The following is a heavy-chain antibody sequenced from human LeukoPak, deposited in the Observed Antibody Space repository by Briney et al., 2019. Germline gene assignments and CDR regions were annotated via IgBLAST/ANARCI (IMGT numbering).Heavy chain of an antibody. D-gene: IGHD1-1*01. CDR1: GGSISSNNW. V-gene: IGHV4-4*02. CDR3: ARVNINNWHSCDY. J-gene: IGHJ4*02. CDR2: IYHSGSP. Sequence: NPSETLSLTCAVSGGSISSNNWWGWVRQPPGKGLEWIGEIYHSGSPNYNPSLKSRVTISVDKSRNHFSLNLSSVTAADTAMYYCARVNINNWHSCDYWGQGTLVTVSS.